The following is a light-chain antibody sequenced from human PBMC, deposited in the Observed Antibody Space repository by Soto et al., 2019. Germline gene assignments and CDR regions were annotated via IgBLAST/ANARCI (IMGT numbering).Light chain of an antibody. V-gene: IGLV2-14*01. CDR1: SSDVGRYNY. CDR2: EVS. J-gene: IGLJ3*02. Sequence: QSALTQPASVSGSPGQSITMSCTGTSSDVGRYNYVSWYQQHPGKAPKLMIYEVSNRPSGVSNRFSGSKSGNTASLTISGLQAEDEADYYCSSYTSSSTRVFGGGTKVTVL. CDR3: SSYTSSSTRV.